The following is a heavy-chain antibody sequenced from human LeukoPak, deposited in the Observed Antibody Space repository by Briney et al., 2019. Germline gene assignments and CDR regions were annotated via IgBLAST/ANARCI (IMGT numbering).Heavy chain of an antibody. V-gene: IGHV3-53*01. CDR3: ARFTYYYDSSGYY. Sequence: GGSLRLSCAASGFTVSSNYMSWVRQAPGKGLEWVSVIYSGGSTYYADSVKGRFTISRDNSKNTLYLQMNSLRAEDMAVYYCARFTYYYDSSGYYWGQGTLVTVSS. D-gene: IGHD3-22*01. J-gene: IGHJ4*02. CDR2: IYSGGST. CDR1: GFTVSSNY.